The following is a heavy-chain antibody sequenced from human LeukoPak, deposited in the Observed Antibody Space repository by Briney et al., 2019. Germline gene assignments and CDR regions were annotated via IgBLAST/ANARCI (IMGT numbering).Heavy chain of an antibody. J-gene: IGHJ6*02. D-gene: IGHD2-15*01. CDR1: GFTFSSYA. CDR2: ISGSGGST. CDR3: AKTRRVVVVVAAPHYGMDV. Sequence: AGGSLRLSCAASGFTFSSYAMSWVRQAPGKGLEWVSAISGSGGSTYYADSVKGRFTISRDNSKNTLYLQMNSLRAEGTAVYYCAKTRRVVVVVAAPHYGMDVWGQGTTVTVSS. V-gene: IGHV3-23*01.